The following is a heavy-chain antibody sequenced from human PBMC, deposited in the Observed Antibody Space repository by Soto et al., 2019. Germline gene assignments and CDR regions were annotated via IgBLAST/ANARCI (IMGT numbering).Heavy chain of an antibody. V-gene: IGHV3-74*01. CDR1: GFTFSSYW. CDR2: VDSGGSTT. D-gene: IGHD2-21*01. CDR3: VRGAFHHYYLDS. J-gene: IGHJ4*02. Sequence: EVQLVESGGGLVQPGGSLRLSCAAYGFTFSSYWIHWVRQAPGKGLVWVSRVDSGGSTTNYADSVKGRFTISRDNAKNTLYLQMNSLRDEDTAVYHCVRGAFHHYYLDSWGQGTLVTVSS.